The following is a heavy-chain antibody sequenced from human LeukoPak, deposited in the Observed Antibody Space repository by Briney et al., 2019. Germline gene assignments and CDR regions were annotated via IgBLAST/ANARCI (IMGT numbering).Heavy chain of an antibody. D-gene: IGHD2/OR15-2a*01. J-gene: IGHJ4*02. CDR1: GGPISNYY. CDR3: ARDFYGDDGHHPFDY. Sequence: PSETLSLTCSVSGGPISNYYWNWLRQPAGKGLEWIGRIYASGSTNHNPSLKSRVTISMDKSKNHFSLNLKSVTAADTAFYYCARDFYGDDGHHPFDYWGQGIQVTVSS. V-gene: IGHV4-4*07. CDR2: IYASGST.